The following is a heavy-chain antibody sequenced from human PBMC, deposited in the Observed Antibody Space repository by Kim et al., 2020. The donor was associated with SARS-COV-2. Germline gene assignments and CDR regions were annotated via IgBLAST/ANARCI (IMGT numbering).Heavy chain of an antibody. CDR2: ISYSGRA. J-gene: IGHJ2*01. CDR3: MRHSGFPYLDWY. V-gene: IGHV4-39*01. Sequence: SETLSLMCSVSGGSISRTNHYWDWIRQAPGQGLEWIGGISYSGRAYYNPSLKSRITMSVDTSKSQFFLRLGSVTAADTAVYFCMRHSGFPYLDWY. D-gene: IGHD2-21*01. CDR1: GGSISRTNHY.